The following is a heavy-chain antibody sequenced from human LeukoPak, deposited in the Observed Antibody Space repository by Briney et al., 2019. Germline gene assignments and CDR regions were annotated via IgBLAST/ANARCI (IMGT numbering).Heavy chain of an antibody. CDR2: ISYDGSNK. Sequence: GRSLRLSCAASGFTFSRYAMHWVRQAPGKGLEWVAVISYDGSNKYYADSVKGRFTISRDDSQNTLYLHTNSLRAEDTAVYYCARDLVATISGYYYYGMDVWGQGTTVTVSS. J-gene: IGHJ6*02. CDR3: ARDLVATISGYYYYGMDV. CDR1: GFTFSRYA. D-gene: IGHD5-24*01. V-gene: IGHV3-30*04.